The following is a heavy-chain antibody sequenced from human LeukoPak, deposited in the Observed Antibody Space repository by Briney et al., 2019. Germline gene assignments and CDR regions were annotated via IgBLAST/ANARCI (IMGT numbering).Heavy chain of an antibody. V-gene: IGHV3-23*01. CDR2: ISDNGGSI. J-gene: IGHJ4*02. CDR1: GFTFSSFG. Sequence: TGGSLRLSCAASGFTFSSFGMTWVRQAPGKGLEWVSAISDNGGSIFYADSVKGRFTISRDNSKNTLYLQMNSLIPEDTAVYYCARQYISGQWYFDYWGQGTLVTVSS. CDR3: ARQYISGQWYFDY. D-gene: IGHD5-18*01.